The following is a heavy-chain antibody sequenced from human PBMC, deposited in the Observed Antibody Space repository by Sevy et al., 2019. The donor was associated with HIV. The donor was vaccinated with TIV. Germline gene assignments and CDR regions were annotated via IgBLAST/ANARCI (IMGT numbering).Heavy chain of an antibody. V-gene: IGHV3-30*04. D-gene: IGHD2-21*01. Sequence: GGSLRLSCAASGFTISMYAIHWVRQAPGKGLEWVTVISYDGGNVYYADSVKGRFTVSRDNSKDTVYLQMNSLRPEDTAVYYCARDLPSAVINPFYYYGMDVWGQGTTVTVSS. CDR1: GFTISMYA. CDR2: ISYDGGNV. CDR3: ARDLPSAVINPFYYYGMDV. J-gene: IGHJ6*02.